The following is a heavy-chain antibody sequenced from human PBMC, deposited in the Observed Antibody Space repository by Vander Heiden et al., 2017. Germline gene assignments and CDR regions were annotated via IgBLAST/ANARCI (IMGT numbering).Heavy chain of an antibody. CDR3: AKDGFAVATAMVDY. J-gene: IGHJ4*02. D-gene: IGHD6-19*01. CDR2: IRSNGDTT. V-gene: IGHV3-23*01. Sequence: EVQLLESGGGLVQPGGSLRLACAASGFTFSSYAMTWVRQAPGKGLEWVSSIRSNGDTTNYADSVKGRLTISRDNSKNSLYLQMNSLRAEDTALYYCAKDGFAVATAMVDYGGQGTLVSVSS. CDR1: GFTFSSYA.